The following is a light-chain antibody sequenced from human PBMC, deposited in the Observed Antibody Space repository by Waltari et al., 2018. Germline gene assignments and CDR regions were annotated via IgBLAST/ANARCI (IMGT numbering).Light chain of an antibody. CDR1: QPITIS. V-gene: IGKV1-33*01. CDR2: DAS. Sequence: DIQLTQSPSSLSASVGGRVTTTCQASQPITISLNWYQEKPGKAPELLIYDASKLQTGVPSMFSGSQSGTEFSFTIGSLQTEDVATYYCQRYDNLPVFAFGPGTKVNVK. J-gene: IGKJ3*01. CDR3: QRYDNLPVFA.